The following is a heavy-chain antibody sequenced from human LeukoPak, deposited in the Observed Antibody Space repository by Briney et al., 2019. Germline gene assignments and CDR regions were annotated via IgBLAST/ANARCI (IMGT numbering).Heavy chain of an antibody. J-gene: IGHJ4*02. CDR3: AREAPEYYYDSSGYYFDY. Sequence: GGSLRLSCAASGFTFDDYGMSWVRQAPGKGLEWVSGINWNGGSTGYADSVKGRFTISGDNAKNSLYLQMNSLRAEDTALYYCAREAPEYYYDSSGYYFDYWGQGTLVTVSS. CDR1: GFTFDDYG. CDR2: INWNGGST. D-gene: IGHD3-22*01. V-gene: IGHV3-20*04.